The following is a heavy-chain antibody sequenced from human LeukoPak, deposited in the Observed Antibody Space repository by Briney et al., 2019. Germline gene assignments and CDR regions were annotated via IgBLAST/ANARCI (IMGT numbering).Heavy chain of an antibody. D-gene: IGHD3-10*01. Sequence: SETLSLTCTVSGGSISSRSYYWGWIRQPPGKGLEWIGSIYYSGSTYYNPSLKSRVTISVDTSKNQFSLKLSSVTAADTAVYYCARDHYDGSGSYREQLDYWGQGTLVTVSS. V-gene: IGHV4-39*07. J-gene: IGHJ4*02. CDR3: ARDHYDGSGSYREQLDY. CDR2: IYYSGST. CDR1: GGSISSRSYY.